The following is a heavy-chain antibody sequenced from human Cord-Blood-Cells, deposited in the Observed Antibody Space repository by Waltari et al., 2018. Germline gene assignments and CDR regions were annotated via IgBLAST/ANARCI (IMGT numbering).Heavy chain of an antibody. Sequence: QVQLVQSGAEVKKPGSSVKVSYKASGGTFSSYAISWVRQAPGQGLEWMGGIIPIFGTANYAQKFQGRVTITADKSTSTAYMELSSLRSEDTAVYYCARDGGYCSSTSCSGADNWFDPWGQGTLVTVSS. J-gene: IGHJ5*02. V-gene: IGHV1-69*06. CDR2: IIPIFGTA. CDR3: ARDGGYCSSTSCSGADNWFDP. CDR1: GGTFSSYA. D-gene: IGHD2-2*01.